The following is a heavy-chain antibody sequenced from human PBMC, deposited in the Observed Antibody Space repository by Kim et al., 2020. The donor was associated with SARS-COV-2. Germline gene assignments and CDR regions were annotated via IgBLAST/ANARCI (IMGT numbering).Heavy chain of an antibody. Sequence: GGSLRLSCAASGFTFRRFGMHWVRQAPGKGLEWVAVIWYAGSNKYYADSVKGRFTISSNNSKTTLYLQMNRLGAEDTAVYYCAKEGDAAGTGRAFDIWGQGTMVTVSS. CDR2: IWYAGSNK. D-gene: IGHD6-13*01. V-gene: IGHV3-33*06. CDR3: AKEGDAAGTGRAFDI. CDR1: GFTFRRFG. J-gene: IGHJ3*02.